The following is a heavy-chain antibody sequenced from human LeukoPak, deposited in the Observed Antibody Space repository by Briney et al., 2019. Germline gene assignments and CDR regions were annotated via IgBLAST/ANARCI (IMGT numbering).Heavy chain of an antibody. V-gene: IGHV3-11*01. D-gene: IGHD3-22*01. CDR2: ISSSGSTI. J-gene: IGHJ4*02. CDR1: GFTFSDYY. CDR3: ARDSPSTYYYNSSGYFPDY. Sequence: GGSLRLSCAASGFTFSDYYMSWIRQAPGKGLEWVSYISSSGSTIYYADSVKGRFTTSRDNAKNSLYLQMNSLRAGDTAVYYCARDSPSTYYYNSSGYFPDYWGQGTLVTVSS.